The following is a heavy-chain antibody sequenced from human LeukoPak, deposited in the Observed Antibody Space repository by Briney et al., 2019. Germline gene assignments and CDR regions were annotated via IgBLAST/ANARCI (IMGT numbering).Heavy chain of an antibody. V-gene: IGHV3-48*04. J-gene: IGHJ4*02. D-gene: IGHD3-22*01. CDR3: ARGDYYDSSGYYYGFDY. CDR1: GFTFSTYS. CDR2: ISSSTSTI. Sequence: GGSLRLSCAASGFTFSTYSMNWVRQAPGKGLEWVSYISSSTSTIYYADSVKGRFTISRDNAKNSLYLQMNSLRAEDTAVYYCARGDYYDSSGYYYGFDYWGQGTLVTVSS.